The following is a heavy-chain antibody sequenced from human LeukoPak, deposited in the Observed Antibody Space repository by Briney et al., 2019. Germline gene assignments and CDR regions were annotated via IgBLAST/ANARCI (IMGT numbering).Heavy chain of an antibody. D-gene: IGHD2-15*01. CDR3: ASGVALFDY. J-gene: IGHJ4*02. Sequence: SETLSLTCTVSGGSISSSSYYWGWIRPPPGKGPEWIGSIYYSGSTYYNPSLKSRVTISVDTSKNQFSLKLSSVTAADTAVYYCASGVALFDYWGQGTLVTVSS. CDR2: IYYSGST. CDR1: GGSISSSSYY. V-gene: IGHV4-39*01.